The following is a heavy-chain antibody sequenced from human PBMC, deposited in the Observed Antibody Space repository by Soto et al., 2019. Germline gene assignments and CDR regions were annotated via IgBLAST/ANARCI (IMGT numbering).Heavy chain of an antibody. D-gene: IGHD4-4*01. CDR2: IYPDDSDT. Sequence: GESLKISCKGSGYSFTNYWIGWVRQMPGKGLEWMGIIYPDDSDTRYSPSFQGQVTISADKSISSAYLQWSSLKASDTAMYYCAGHNPMTTVIGDYYYGMDVWGQGTAVTVSS. CDR1: GYSFTNYW. J-gene: IGHJ6*02. CDR3: AGHNPMTTVIGDYYYGMDV. V-gene: IGHV5-51*01.